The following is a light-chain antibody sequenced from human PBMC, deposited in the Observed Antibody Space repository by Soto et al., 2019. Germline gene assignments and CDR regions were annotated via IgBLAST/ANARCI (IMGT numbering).Light chain of an antibody. Sequence: DIQMTQSPSTLSASVGDRVTITCRDSQSISSWLAWYQHKPGKAPKLLIYDASSLESGVPSRFSGSGSGTECALTISSLQPYDFATDYCQQYNRYWTFGQGTKVEIK. V-gene: IGKV1-5*01. J-gene: IGKJ1*01. CDR1: QSISSW. CDR2: DAS. CDR3: QQYNRYWT.